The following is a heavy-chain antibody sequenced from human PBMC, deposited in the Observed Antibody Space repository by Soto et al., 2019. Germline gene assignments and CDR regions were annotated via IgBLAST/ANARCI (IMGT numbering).Heavy chain of an antibody. CDR2: LFHTGST. CDR3: ARHSMSRWVAPFDY. J-gene: IGHJ4*02. Sequence: SETLSLTCTVSGGSISSSDYYWGWIRQPPGKGLEWIGSLFHTGSTYYNPSLKSRVTISVDKSKNQFSLKLRSVTAAETAVFYCARHSMSRWVAPFDYWGQGTPVTVSS. V-gene: IGHV4-39*01. D-gene: IGHD3-3*02. CDR1: GGSISSSDYY.